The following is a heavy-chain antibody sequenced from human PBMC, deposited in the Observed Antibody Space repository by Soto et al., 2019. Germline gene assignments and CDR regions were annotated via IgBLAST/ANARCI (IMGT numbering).Heavy chain of an antibody. D-gene: IGHD2-15*01. CDR2: ISYDGSNK. Sequence: GGSLRLSCAASGFTFSSYGMHWVRQAPGKGLEWVAVISYDGSNKYYADSVKGRFTISRDNSKNTLYLQMNSLRAEDTAVYYCAKALTDYCSGGSCYTRDIDYWGQGTLVTVSS. CDR1: GFTFSSYG. J-gene: IGHJ4*02. CDR3: AKALTDYCSGGSCYTRDIDY. V-gene: IGHV3-30*18.